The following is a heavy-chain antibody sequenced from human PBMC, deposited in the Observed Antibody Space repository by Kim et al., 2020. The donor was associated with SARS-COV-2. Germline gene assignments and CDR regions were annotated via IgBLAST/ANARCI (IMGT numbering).Heavy chain of an antibody. Sequence: ASVKVSCKASGYTFSGHFMNCVRQAPGQGLEWMGWINPNNGDTYSAPKFQGRVTMTRDTSITTFYMELSSLRYDDTAIYYCARGGVMVTPDYWGQGTLVTVSP. CDR1: GYTFSGHF. V-gene: IGHV1-2*02. CDR2: INPNNGDT. D-gene: IGHD2-21*02. J-gene: IGHJ4*02. CDR3: ARGGVMVTPDY.